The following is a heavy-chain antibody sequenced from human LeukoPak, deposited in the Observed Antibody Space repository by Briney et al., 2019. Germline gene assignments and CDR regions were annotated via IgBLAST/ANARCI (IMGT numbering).Heavy chain of an antibody. V-gene: IGHV1-18*01. Sequence: ASVKVSCKASGYTFTSYGISWVRQAPGQGLEWMGWISAYNGNTNYAQKLQGRVTMTTDTSTSTAYMELRSLRSDDTAVYYCARSVLRFPHQTPVPTLFDYWGQGTLVTVSS. CDR1: GYTFTSYG. J-gene: IGHJ4*02. D-gene: IGHD3-3*01. CDR2: ISAYNGNT. CDR3: ARSVLRFPHQTPVPTLFDY.